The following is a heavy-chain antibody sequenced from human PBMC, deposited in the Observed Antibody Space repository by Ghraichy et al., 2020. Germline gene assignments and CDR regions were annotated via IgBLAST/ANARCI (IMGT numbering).Heavy chain of an antibody. Sequence: ASVKVSCKASGYTFTSYGISWVRQAPGQGLEWMGWISAYNGNTNYAQKLQGRVTMTTDTSTSTAYMELRSLRSDDTAVYYCARGVSLGQYRGVPHSIYYGMDVWGQGTTVTVSS. J-gene: IGHJ6*02. CDR2: ISAYNGNT. D-gene: IGHD3-10*01. CDR3: ARGVSLGQYRGVPHSIYYGMDV. CDR1: GYTFTSYG. V-gene: IGHV1-18*04.